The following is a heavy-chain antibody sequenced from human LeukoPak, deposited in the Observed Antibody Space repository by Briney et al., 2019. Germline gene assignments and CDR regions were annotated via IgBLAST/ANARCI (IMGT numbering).Heavy chain of an antibody. CDR1: GGSISSGGYY. V-gene: IGHV4-31*03. J-gene: IGHJ4*02. CDR2: IYYSGST. Sequence: SETLSLTCTVSGGSISSGGYYWSWIRQHPGKGLEWIGYIYYSGSTYYNPSLKSRVTISVDTSKNQFSLKLSSVTAADTAVYYCARTYCTTTSCYQWLDYWGQGILVTISS. CDR3: ARTYCTTTSCYQWLDY. D-gene: IGHD2-2*01.